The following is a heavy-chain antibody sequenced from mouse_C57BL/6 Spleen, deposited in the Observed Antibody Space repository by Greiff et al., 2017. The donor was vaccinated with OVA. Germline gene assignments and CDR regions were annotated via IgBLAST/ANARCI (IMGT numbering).Heavy chain of an antibody. Sequence: VQLQQPGAELVMPGASVKLSCKASGYTFTSYWMHWVKQRPGQGLEWIGEIDPSDSYTNYNQKFKGKSTLTVDKSSSTAYMQLSSLTSEDSAVYYCARRYYGSSHYYAMDYWGQGTSVTVSS. CDR1: GYTFTSYW. CDR2: IDPSDSYT. J-gene: IGHJ4*01. D-gene: IGHD1-1*01. CDR3: ARRYYGSSHYYAMDY. V-gene: IGHV1-69*01.